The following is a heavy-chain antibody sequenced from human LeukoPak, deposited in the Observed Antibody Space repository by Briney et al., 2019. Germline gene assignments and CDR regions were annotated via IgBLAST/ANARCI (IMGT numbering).Heavy chain of an antibody. CDR2: IKQDGSEK. CDR1: GFTFSSYW. CDR3: AKDRDKRVGATTVADY. V-gene: IGHV3-7*03. J-gene: IGHJ4*02. Sequence: GGSLRLSCAASGFTFSSYWMSWVRQAPGKGLEWVANIKQDGSEKYYVDSVKGRFTISRDNAKNSVFLQINSLTAEDTAVYYCAKDRDKRVGATTVADYWGQGTLVTVSS. D-gene: IGHD1-26*01.